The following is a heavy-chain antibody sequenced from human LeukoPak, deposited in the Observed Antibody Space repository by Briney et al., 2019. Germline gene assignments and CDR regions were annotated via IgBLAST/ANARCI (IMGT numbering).Heavy chain of an antibody. CDR2: IYYSGST. CDR1: GGSISSSSYY. V-gene: IGHV4-39*07. J-gene: IGHJ4*02. CDR3: ASLVGVYSGYDY. D-gene: IGHD5-12*01. Sequence: KPSETLSLTCIVSGGSISSSSYYWGWIRQPPGKGLEWIGSIYYSGSTHYNPSLKSRVTISVDRSKNQFSLKLSSVTAADTAVYYCASLVGVYSGYDYWGQGTLVTVSS.